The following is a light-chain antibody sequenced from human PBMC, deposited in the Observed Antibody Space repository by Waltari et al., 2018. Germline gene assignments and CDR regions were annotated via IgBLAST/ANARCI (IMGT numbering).Light chain of an antibody. CDR3: HQFGSGWDS. Sequence: EIVLTQSPGTLSLSPGERATLSCRASQSVRNNYIAWYQQKPGQAPKLRMYGASNRATGIPNRFTGGGSGTDFTLTSNRLGPEDFAVYYCHQFGSGWDSFGQGTHLEIK. CDR1: QSVRNNY. V-gene: IGKV3-20*01. CDR2: GAS. J-gene: IGKJ2*03.